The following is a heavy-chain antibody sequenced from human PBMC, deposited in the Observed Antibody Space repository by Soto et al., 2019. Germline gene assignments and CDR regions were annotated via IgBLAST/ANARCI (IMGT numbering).Heavy chain of an antibody. J-gene: IGHJ5*01. CDR2: ISSSTSYV. CDR1: GFTFSRYG. D-gene: IGHD2-2*01. Sequence: RRLSCEASGFTFSRYGMNWLRQAPGKGLEWVASISSSTSYVYYADSVKRRFSTSRDNAKNILYLEMYGLRTEDTAVYYCARDPSEGRVGNWFESWGQGTLVTVSS. V-gene: IGHV3-21*06. CDR3: ARDPSEGRVGNWFES.